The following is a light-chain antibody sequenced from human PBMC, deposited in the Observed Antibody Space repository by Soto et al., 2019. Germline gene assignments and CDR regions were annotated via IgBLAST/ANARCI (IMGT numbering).Light chain of an antibody. CDR1: SSNIGSNT. J-gene: IGLJ1*01. CDR2: SSN. CDR3: AAWDGSLNGDV. V-gene: IGLV1-44*01. Sequence: QSVLTQPPSASGTPGQRVTISCSGSSSNIGSNTVNWYQQLPGTAPKLLIYSSNQRPSGVPDRFSGSKSGTSASLAISVLQSEDDADYYCAAWDGSLNGDVFGTGTKVTVL.